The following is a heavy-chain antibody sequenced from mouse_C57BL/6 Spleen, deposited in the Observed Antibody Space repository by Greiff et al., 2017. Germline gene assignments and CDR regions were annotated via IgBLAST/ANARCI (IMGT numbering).Heavy chain of an antibody. J-gene: IGHJ2*01. D-gene: IGHD1-1*01. CDR3: AVTTVLDY. CDR1: GYTFTSYW. CDR2: IDPSDSYT. V-gene: IGHV1-69*01. Sequence: QVQLQQPGAELVMPGASVKLSCKASGYTFTSYWMHWVKQRPGQGLEWIGEIDPSDSYTNYNQKFKGKSTLTVDKSSSTAYMQLSSLTSEDSAVYYCAVTTVLDYWGQGTTLTVSS.